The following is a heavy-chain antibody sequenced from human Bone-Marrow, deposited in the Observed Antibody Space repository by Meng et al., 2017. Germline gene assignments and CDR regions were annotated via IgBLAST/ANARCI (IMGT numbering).Heavy chain of an antibody. CDR3: ARDAGYCSSTSCYVRQQLVHAFDI. V-gene: IGHV1-69*05. J-gene: IGHJ3*02. D-gene: IGHD2-2*03. CDR2: IIPTFGTA. CDR1: GGTFSSYA. Sequence: SVKVSCKASGGTFSSYAISWVRQAPGQGLEWMGGIIPTFGTANYAQKFQGRVTITTDESTSTAYMKLSSLRSEDTAVYYCARDAGYCSSTSCYVRQQLVHAFDIWGQGTMVTVSS.